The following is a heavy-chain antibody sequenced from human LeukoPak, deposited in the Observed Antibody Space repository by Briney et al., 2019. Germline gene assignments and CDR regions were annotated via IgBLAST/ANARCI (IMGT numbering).Heavy chain of an antibody. D-gene: IGHD3-3*01. CDR1: GGSISSYY. J-gene: IGHJ4*02. CDR3: ATTVMRWIGFGFDY. V-gene: IGHV4-59*01. Sequence: SETLSLTCTVSGGSISSYYWSWIRQPPGKGLEWIGYIYYSESTNYNPSLKSRVTISVDTSKNQFSLTLSSVTAADTAVYYCATTVMRWIGFGFDYWGQGTLVTVSS. CDR2: IYYSEST.